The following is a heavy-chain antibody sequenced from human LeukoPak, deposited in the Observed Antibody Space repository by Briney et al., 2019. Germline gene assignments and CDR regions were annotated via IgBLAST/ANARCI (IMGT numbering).Heavy chain of an antibody. CDR2: ISSSSSTI. Sequence: GGSLRLSCAASGFTFSSYSMNWVRQAPGKGLEWVSSISSSSSTIYYADPVKGRFAISRDNAKNLLYLQMNSLRAEDTAVYYCARDLVGAVDYWGQGTLVTVSP. J-gene: IGHJ4*02. CDR3: ARDLVGAVDY. V-gene: IGHV3-48*01. CDR1: GFTFSSYS. D-gene: IGHD1-26*01.